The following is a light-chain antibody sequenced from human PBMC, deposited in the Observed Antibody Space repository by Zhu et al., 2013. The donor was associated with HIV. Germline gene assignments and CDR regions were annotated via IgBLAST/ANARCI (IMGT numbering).Light chain of an antibody. J-gene: IGKJ4*01. CDR3: QQYDRSPLT. Sequence: EIVMTQSPATLSVSPGERATLSCRASQSVSSNLAWYQQKPGQAPRLLIYGASTRATGIPARFSGSGSGTDFTLSISRLEPEDFAVYYCQQYDRSPLTFGGGTTVEIK. V-gene: IGKV3-15*01. CDR1: QSVSSN. CDR2: GAS.